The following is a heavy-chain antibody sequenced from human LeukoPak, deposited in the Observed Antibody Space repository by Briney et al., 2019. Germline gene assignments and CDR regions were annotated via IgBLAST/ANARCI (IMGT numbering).Heavy chain of an antibody. J-gene: IGHJ3*02. CDR3: ARLSIAARHSAFDI. V-gene: IGHV4-61*02. Sequence: SETLSLTCTVSGGSISSGSYYWSWIRQPAGKGLEWIGRIYTSGSTNYNPSLKSRVTISVDTSKNQFSLKLSSVTAADTAVYYCARLSIAARHSAFDIWGQGTMVTVSS. CDR1: GGSISSGSYY. D-gene: IGHD6-6*01. CDR2: IYTSGST.